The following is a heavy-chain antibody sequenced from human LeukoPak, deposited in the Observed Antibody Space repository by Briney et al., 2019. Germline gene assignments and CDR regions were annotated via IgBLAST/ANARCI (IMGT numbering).Heavy chain of an antibody. V-gene: IGHV4-59*08. CDR3: ARRAAAGTSDYYYGMDV. CDR2: IYYNGST. D-gene: IGHD6-13*01. J-gene: IGHJ6*02. CDR1: GGSISSYY. Sequence: SETLSLTCTVSGGSISSYYWSWIRQPPGKGLEWIGYIYYNGSTNYNPSLKSRVTISVDTSKNQFSLKLSSVTAADTAVYYCARRAAAGTSDYYYGMDVWGQGTTVTVSS.